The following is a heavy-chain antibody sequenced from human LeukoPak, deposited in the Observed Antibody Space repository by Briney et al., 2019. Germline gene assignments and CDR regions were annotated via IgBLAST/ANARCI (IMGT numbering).Heavy chain of an antibody. Sequence: SEGSLRLSCAPSGFTFSRYTMNWVRLAPGKGLEWVSSISSSSSYIYHADSVKGRFTISRDNAKNSLYLQMNSLRAEDTAVYYCAREARYCSSSSCDYFDYWGQGTLVTVSS. CDR2: ISSSSSYI. V-gene: IGHV3-21*01. D-gene: IGHD2-2*01. CDR1: GFTFSRYT. J-gene: IGHJ4*02. CDR3: AREARYCSSSSCDYFDY.